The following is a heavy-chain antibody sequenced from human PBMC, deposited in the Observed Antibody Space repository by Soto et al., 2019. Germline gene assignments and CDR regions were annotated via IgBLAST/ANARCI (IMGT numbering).Heavy chain of an antibody. CDR3: ARVGRGYSYGSYDY. D-gene: IGHD5-18*01. V-gene: IGHV1-2*02. Sequence: ASVKVSCKASGYTFTGYYMHWVRQAPGQGLEWMGWINPNSGGTNYAQRFQGRVTMTRDTSISTAYMELSRLRSDDTAVYYCARVGRGYSYGSYDYWGQGTLVTVSS. CDR1: GYTFTGYY. J-gene: IGHJ4*02. CDR2: INPNSGGT.